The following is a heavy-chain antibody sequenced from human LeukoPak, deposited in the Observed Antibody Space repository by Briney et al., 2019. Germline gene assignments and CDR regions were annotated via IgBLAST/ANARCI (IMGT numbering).Heavy chain of an antibody. CDR3: ARVAKDRVGAVYYFDY. J-gene: IGHJ4*02. CDR2: IYSGGST. Sequence: GGNLRLYSAASGFTVSSNYMSWVRQAPGKGLEWVSVIYSGGSTYYADSVKGRFTISRDNSKNTLYLQMNSLRAGDTAVYYCARVAKDRVGAVYYFDYWGQRTLVTVPS. V-gene: IGHV3-66*01. D-gene: IGHD5-12*01. CDR1: GFTVSSNY.